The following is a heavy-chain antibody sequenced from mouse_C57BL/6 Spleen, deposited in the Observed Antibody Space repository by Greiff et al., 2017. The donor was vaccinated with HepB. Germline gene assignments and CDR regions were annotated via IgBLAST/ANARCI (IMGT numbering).Heavy chain of an antibody. J-gene: IGHJ2*01. CDR1: GYTFTSYW. D-gene: IGHD2-4*01. Sequence: QVQLQQPGAELVKPGASVKVSCKASGYTFTSYWMHWVKQRPGQGLEWIGMIHPNSGSTNYNEKFKSKATLTVDKSSSTAYMQLSSLTSEDSAVYYCASPIYYDYGFDYWGQGTTLTVSS. CDR2: IHPNSGST. V-gene: IGHV1-64*01. CDR3: ASPIYYDYGFDY.